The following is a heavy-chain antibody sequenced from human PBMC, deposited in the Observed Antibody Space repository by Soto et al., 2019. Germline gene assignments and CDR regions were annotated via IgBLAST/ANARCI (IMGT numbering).Heavy chain of an antibody. Sequence: QVQLVQSGAEVKKPGASVKVSCKASGYTFTSYDINWVRQATGQGLEWMGWMNPNSGSTGYAQKFQGRVTMTRNTSISTAYMELSSLRSEDTAVYYCASLSPMFGDIPRRYGMDVWGQGTTVTVSS. V-gene: IGHV1-8*01. CDR3: ASLSPMFGDIPRRYGMDV. CDR2: MNPNSGST. D-gene: IGHD3-3*01. J-gene: IGHJ6*02. CDR1: GYTFTSYD.